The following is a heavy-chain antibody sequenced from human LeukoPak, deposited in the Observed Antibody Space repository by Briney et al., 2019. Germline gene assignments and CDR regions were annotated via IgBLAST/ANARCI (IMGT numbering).Heavy chain of an antibody. Sequence: GGSLRLSCAASGFSFMNAWMIWVRRAPGKGLEWVGRIKSNADGGTPDYAAPARGRFTISRDDSKNTLYLQMNSLKTEDTAVYYCITFYHEYSPYWGRGTLVTVSS. CDR1: GFSFMNAW. V-gene: IGHV3-15*01. J-gene: IGHJ4*02. D-gene: IGHD2/OR15-2a*01. CDR3: ITFYHEYSPY. CDR2: IKSNADGGTP.